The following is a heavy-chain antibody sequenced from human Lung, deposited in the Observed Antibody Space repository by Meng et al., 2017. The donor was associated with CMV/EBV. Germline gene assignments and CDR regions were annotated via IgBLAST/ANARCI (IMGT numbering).Heavy chain of an antibody. CDR3: ARDLIRGVVGARPRGPGDL. V-gene: IGHV3-21*01. CDR1: GFTFSSYA. Sequence: GGSLRLSCAASGFTFSSYAMNWVRQTPGKGLEWVSSITSRSSNTYYSDSVKGRFTISRDNAKNSLYLQMNSLRDEDTAVYYCARDLIRGVVGARPRGPGDLWGHGTLVTVSS. CDR2: ITSRSSNT. J-gene: IGHJ4*01. D-gene: IGHD1-26*01.